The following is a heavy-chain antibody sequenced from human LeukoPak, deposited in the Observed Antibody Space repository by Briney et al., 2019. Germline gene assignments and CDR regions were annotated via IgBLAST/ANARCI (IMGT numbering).Heavy chain of an antibody. J-gene: IGHJ4*02. Sequence: SETLPLTCTVSGGSISNYYWSWVRQPPGKELEWIGYIYYSGSTNYHPSLKSRVTISVDTSKNQFSLKLSSVTAADTAVHYCARAQPSRPTPLGYWGQGTLVTVSS. V-gene: IGHV4-59*01. D-gene: IGHD1-14*01. CDR3: ARAQPSRPTPLGY. CDR2: IYYSGST. CDR1: GGSISNYY.